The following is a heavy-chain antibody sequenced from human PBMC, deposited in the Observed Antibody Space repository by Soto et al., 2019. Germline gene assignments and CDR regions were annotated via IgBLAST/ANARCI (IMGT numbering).Heavy chain of an antibody. D-gene: IGHD4-17*01. CDR2: FIPVFTTA. Sequence: QVQLVQSGAEVKKPGSSVKVSCKASGGSFSTYGISWVRQAPGQGLEWMGGFIPVFTTAKYAQKFQGRVPVTADESTYTAYMELSSLRSEDTAVYFCARDGVDGSRTTVRHGALDIWGQGTVVTVSS. CDR1: GGSFSTYG. J-gene: IGHJ3*02. CDR3: ARDGVDGSRTTVRHGALDI. V-gene: IGHV1-69*01.